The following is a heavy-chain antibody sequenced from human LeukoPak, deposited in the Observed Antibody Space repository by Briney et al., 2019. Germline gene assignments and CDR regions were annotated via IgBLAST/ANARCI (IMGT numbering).Heavy chain of an antibody. V-gene: IGHV3-20*04. Sequence: GGSLRLSCVVSGFNFDDYGMNWVRQAPGRGLEWVADINWNGASTTYADSLKGRFTISRDNAKNSLYLQMNSLRAEDTAVYYCAKVGDRDFWSGYDFDYWGQGTLVTVSS. D-gene: IGHD3-3*01. CDR3: AKVGDRDFWSGYDFDY. J-gene: IGHJ4*02. CDR2: INWNGAST. CDR1: GFNFDDYG.